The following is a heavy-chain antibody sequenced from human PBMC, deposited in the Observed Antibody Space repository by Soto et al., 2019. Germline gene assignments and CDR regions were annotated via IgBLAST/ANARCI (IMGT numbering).Heavy chain of an antibody. J-gene: IGHJ4*02. D-gene: IGHD5-18*01. CDR2: IWYDGSNK. V-gene: IGHV3-33*01. CDR3: ARDSDPAMTMGAI. CDR1: GFTFSSYG. Sequence: QVQLVESGGGVVQPGRSLRLSCAASGFTFSSYGMHWVRQAPGKGLEWVAVIWYDGSNKYYADSVKGRFTISRDNSKNPLYLQMNSLRAEDTAVYYCARDSDPAMTMGAIWGQGTLVTVSS.